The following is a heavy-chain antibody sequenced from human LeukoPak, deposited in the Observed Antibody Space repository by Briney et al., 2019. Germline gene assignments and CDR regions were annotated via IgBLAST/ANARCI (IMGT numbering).Heavy chain of an antibody. J-gene: IGHJ6*03. Sequence: PGGSLRLSCAASGFTFSSYWMSWVRQAPGKGLGWVANIKQDGSEKHYVDSVKGRLTISGDNAKNSLYLQMNSLRAEDTAVYYCARAVVPLVVAATYYYYYMDVWGKGTTVTVSS. CDR2: IKQDGSEK. CDR1: GFTFSSYW. D-gene: IGHD2-15*01. V-gene: IGHV3-7*04. CDR3: ARAVVPLVVAATYYYYYMDV.